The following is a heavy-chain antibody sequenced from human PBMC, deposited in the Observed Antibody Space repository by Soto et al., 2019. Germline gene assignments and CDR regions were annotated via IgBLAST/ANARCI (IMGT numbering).Heavy chain of an antibody. V-gene: IGHV1-2*02. J-gene: IGHJ3*02. CDR3: ARGGGVGVAGSAAFDM. D-gene: IGHD3-3*01. Sequence: QLHLVQSGAVVKKPGASVTVSCSASGYPVTAYYMHWVRQAPGRGLEWMGGINPATGAAKYTQTFQGRVTMTRDTSTSTGFMEPCGLSSEDTAVFYCARGGGVGVAGSAAFDMWGQGTLVTVSS. CDR1: GYPVTAYY. CDR2: INPATGAA.